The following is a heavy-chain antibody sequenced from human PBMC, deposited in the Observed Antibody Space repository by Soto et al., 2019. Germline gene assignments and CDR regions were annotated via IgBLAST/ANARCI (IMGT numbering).Heavy chain of an antibody. CDR1: GGSISSGNYY. V-gene: IGHV4-30-4*01. CDR2: ISYSGST. D-gene: IGHD2-15*01. Sequence: QVQLQESGPGLVKPSQTLSLTCTVSGGSISSGNYYWSWIRQPPGKGLEWIGFISYSGSTYYSTSLNSRVTISGDTSNSQFSMNLSFVTAADTAVYYCATMGTPATGLYFFDYWGQGSLVTVSS. J-gene: IGHJ4*02. CDR3: ATMGTPATGLYFFDY.